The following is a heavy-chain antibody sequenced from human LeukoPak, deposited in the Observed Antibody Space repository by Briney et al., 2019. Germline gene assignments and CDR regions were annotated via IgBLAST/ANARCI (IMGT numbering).Heavy chain of an antibody. D-gene: IGHD2-15*01. CDR1: GFTVSSNY. Sequence: GSLRLSCAAPGFTVSSNYMSWVRQAPGKGLEWVSVIYSGGSTYYADSVKGRFTISRDNSKNTLYLQMNSLRAEDTAVYYCARVPGYCSGGSCYDYWGQGTLVTVSS. J-gene: IGHJ4*02. CDR3: ARVPGYCSGGSCYDY. CDR2: IYSGGST. V-gene: IGHV3-53*01.